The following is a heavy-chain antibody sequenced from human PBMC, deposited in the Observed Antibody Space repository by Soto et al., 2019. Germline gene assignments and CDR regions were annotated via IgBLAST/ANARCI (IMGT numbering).Heavy chain of an antibody. J-gene: IGHJ6*02. CDR2: ISDYNGNT. CDR1: GYTFSSYG. V-gene: IGHV1-18*01. CDR3: GREGYYSGSGTYSPPRYYGMDV. D-gene: IGHD3-10*01. Sequence: QVQLVQSGAEVKRAGASVKVSCKASGYTFSSYGLSWVRQAPGQGLEWMGWISDYNGNTHYAQKFQGRVIMTTDTSTRTAYMELRCLRSDDTAVYFCGREGYYSGSGTYSPPRYYGMDVWGQGTTVTVSS.